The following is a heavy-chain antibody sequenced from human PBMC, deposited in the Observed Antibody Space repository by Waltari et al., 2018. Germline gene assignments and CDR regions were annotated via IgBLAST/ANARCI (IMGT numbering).Heavy chain of an antibody. J-gene: IGHJ4*02. CDR3: AKGAYRSSLFDY. CDR1: GFTVRNNY. V-gene: IGHV3-66*01. D-gene: IGHD6-13*01. Sequence: EVQLVESGGGLVQPGGSLRLSCVAPGFTVRNNYISWVRQAPGKGLEWVSVLYAGGSTYYANSVKDRFTISRDNSKNTLYLQMNSLRADDTAVYYCAKGAYRSSLFDYWGQGTLVTVSS. CDR2: LYAGGST.